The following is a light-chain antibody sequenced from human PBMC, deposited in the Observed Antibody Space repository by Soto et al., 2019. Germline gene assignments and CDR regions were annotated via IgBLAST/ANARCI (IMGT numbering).Light chain of an antibody. J-gene: IGKJ1*01. CDR2: AAS. CDR1: QTISSY. CDR3: QQSSRTPWT. V-gene: IGKV1-39*01. Sequence: DIQMTQSPSSLSASVGDRVNITCRASQTISSYLNWYQKKPGKAPKLLICAASTLESGVPSRFSGRRSGTDFTLTISSLQTEDFATYYCQQSSRTPWTFGQGTKVEIK.